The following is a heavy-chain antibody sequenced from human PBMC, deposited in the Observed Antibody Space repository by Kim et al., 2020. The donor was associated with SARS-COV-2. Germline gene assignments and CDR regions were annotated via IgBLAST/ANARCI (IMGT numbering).Heavy chain of an antibody. CDR3: ARDHYDYIRGSYRSFDH. D-gene: IGHD3-16*02. Sequence: SVKVSCKSSGGTFSSFAISWVRQAPGQGLEWMGGIIPLLGAANYAQDFQGRVTITADESTSTVYMEVNSLRFEDSAAYYCARDHYDYIRGSYRSFDHWGQGTLVSVSS. CDR2: IIPLLGAA. CDR1: GGTFSSFA. V-gene: IGHV1-69*13. J-gene: IGHJ4*02.